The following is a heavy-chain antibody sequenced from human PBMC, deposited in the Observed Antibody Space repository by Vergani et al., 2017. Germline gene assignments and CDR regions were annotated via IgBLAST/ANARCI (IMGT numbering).Heavy chain of an antibody. CDR2: IYPGDSDT. CDR3: ARQSYDYGTGWFDP. Sequence: EVQLVQSGAEVKKPGESLKISCKGSGYSFTSYWIGWVRQMPGKGLVWMRIIYPGDSDTRYSPSFQGQVTISADKSISTAYLQWSNLKASDAAMYYCARQSYDYGTGWFDPWGQGTLVTVSS. D-gene: IGHD4-17*01. CDR1: GYSFTSYW. J-gene: IGHJ5*02. V-gene: IGHV5-51*01.